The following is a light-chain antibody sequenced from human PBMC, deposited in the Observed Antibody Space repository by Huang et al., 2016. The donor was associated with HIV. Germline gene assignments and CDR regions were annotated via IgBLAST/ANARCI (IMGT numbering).Light chain of an antibody. CDR2: GAA. J-gene: IGKJ1*01. CDR1: QSVSSSY. V-gene: IGKV3-20*01. Sequence: EIVFTQSPGTLSLSPGESATLSCRASQSVSSSYLAWYQQKPGQPPRLLICGAASRATGIPDRFSGSGAGTDFPLTISRLEPEDFAVYYCQQYGASPPTWTFGQGTKVEIK. CDR3: QQYGASPPTWT.